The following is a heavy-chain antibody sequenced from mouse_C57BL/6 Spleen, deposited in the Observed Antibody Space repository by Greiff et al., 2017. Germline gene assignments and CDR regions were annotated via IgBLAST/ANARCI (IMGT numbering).Heavy chain of an antibody. J-gene: IGHJ4*01. CDR3: ASGGVYAMDY. CDR1: GYTFTDYY. CDR2: IYPGSGNT. V-gene: IGHV1-76*01. Sequence: VQGVESGAELVRPGASVKLSCKASGYTFTDYYINWVKQRPGQGLEWIGRIYPGSGNTYYNEKFKGKGTLTAEKSSSTAYMQLSSMTSEGAAGYYCASGGVYAMDYWGKGTTVTVSS.